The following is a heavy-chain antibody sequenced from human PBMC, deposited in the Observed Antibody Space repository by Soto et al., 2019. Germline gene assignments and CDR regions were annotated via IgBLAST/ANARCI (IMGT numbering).Heavy chain of an antibody. D-gene: IGHD5-12*01. CDR2: LNPTTGGT. CDR3: ARAVIIVASTLLDY. J-gene: IGHJ4*02. V-gene: IGHV1-2*02. Sequence: ASVKVSCKPSGYTFTGHHLHWVRQAPGQGLEWMGWLNPTTGGTNSAQSFQGRVTMTRDTSNGTAYMELHRLTSDDTAVYYCARAVIIVASTLLDYWGQGAPVTVAS. CDR1: GYTFTGHH.